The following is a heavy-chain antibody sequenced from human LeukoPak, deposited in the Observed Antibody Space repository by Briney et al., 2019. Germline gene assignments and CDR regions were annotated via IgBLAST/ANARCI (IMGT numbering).Heavy chain of an antibody. CDR3: ASRKYYYDSSGYYYSY. Sequence: GGSLRLSCAASGFTFSDYYMSWIRQAPGKGLEWVSYISSSSSYTNYADSVKGRFTISRDNAKNSPYLQMNSLRAEDTAVYYCASRKYYYDSSGYYYSYWGQGTLVTVSS. CDR2: ISSSSSYT. D-gene: IGHD3-22*01. V-gene: IGHV3-11*03. CDR1: GFTFSDYY. J-gene: IGHJ4*02.